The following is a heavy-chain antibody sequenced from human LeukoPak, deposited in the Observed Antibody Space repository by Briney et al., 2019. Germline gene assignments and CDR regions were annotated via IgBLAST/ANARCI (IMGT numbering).Heavy chain of an antibody. CDR1: GYTFTSYY. J-gene: IGHJ3*02. D-gene: IGHD2-2*01. CDR3: ARDQNLNYQLLSGAFDI. V-gene: IGHV1-46*01. CDR2: INPSGGST. Sequence: GASVTVSCKASGYTFTSYYMHWVRQAPGQGLEWMGIINPSGGSTSYAQKFQGRVTMTRDTSTSTVYMELSSLRSEDTAVYYCARDQNLNYQLLSGAFDIWGQGTMVTVSS.